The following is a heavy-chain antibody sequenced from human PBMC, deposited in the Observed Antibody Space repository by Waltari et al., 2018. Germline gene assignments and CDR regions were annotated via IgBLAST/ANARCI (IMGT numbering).Heavy chain of an antibody. D-gene: IGHD2-21*02. V-gene: IGHV3-30*18. J-gene: IGHJ5*02. Sequence: QVQLVESGGGVVQPGRSLRLSCAASGFTFSSYGMHWVRQAPGKGLEWVAVISYDGSNKYYADSVKGRFTISRDNSKNTLYLQMNSLRAEDTAVYYCAKDCGGDCYGWFDPWGQGTLVTVSS. CDR3: AKDCGGDCYGWFDP. CDR2: ISYDGSNK. CDR1: GFTFSSYG.